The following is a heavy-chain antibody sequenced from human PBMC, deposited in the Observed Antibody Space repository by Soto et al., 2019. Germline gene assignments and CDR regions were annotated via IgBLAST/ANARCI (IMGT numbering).Heavy chain of an antibody. CDR2: TYYRSKWYH. Sequence: PSQTLSLTCAISGDSFSSNMATWSWFRQSPSRGLEWLGRTYYRSKWYHDYAVSLNGRGTINPDTSQNQFSLHLTSVTPEDTAVYYCGRLVGNSWIDYWGQGTLVTVSS. D-gene: IGHD6-13*01. CDR3: GRLVGNSWIDY. J-gene: IGHJ4*02. V-gene: IGHV6-1*01. CDR1: GDSFSSNMAT.